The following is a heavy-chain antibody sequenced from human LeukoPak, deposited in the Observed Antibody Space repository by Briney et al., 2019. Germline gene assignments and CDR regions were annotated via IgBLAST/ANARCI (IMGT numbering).Heavy chain of an antibody. Sequence: VGSLRLSCAASGFTVSSNYMNWVRQAPGKGLEWVSVINSGGNAYYADSVKGRFTISRDNSKNMLYLQMNSLRAEDTAVYYCARPQGGTMSLRHFDLWGRGTLVTVSS. D-gene: IGHD3-22*01. V-gene: IGHV3-53*01. CDR1: GFTVSSNY. CDR2: INSGGNA. CDR3: ARPQGGTMSLRHFDL. J-gene: IGHJ2*01.